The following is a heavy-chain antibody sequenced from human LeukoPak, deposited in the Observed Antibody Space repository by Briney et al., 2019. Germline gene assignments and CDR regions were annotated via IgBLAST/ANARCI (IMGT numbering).Heavy chain of an antibody. D-gene: IGHD3-16*01. CDR2: INPDTGDT. CDR3: ARVVAGGVIWAY. J-gene: IGHJ4*02. CDR1: GYTLTDYY. Sequence: ASVKVSCKASGYTLTDYYMHWVRQAPGQGLEWMGWINPDTGDTQYARNLQGRVTLTSDTSINTVYMELSSLRSDDTAVYFCARVVAGGVIWAYWGQGALVTVSA. V-gene: IGHV1-2*02.